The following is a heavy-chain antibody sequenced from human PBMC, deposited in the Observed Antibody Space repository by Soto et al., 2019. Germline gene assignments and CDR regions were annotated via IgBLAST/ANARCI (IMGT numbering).Heavy chain of an antibody. CDR2: IYYSGST. CDR1: VGSISSYY. D-gene: IGHD3-3*01. V-gene: IGHV4-59*08. Sequence: QVQLQESGPGLVKPSETLSLTCTVSVGSISSYYWSWIRQPPGKGLEWIGYIYYSGSTNYNPSLRSRVTIPVDTSKNRSARKLLSVSAADTSVYCWALLPRWGGSGYSPLNSFAPWGQGTLVTVSS. CDR3: ALLPRWGGSGYSPLNSFAP. J-gene: IGHJ5*02.